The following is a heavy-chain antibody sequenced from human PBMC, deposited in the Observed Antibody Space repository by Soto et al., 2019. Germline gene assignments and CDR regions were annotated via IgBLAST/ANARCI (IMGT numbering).Heavy chain of an antibody. CDR3: SSQTYSYAWHH. J-gene: IGHJ5*02. CDR1: SGSISSNW. Sequence: QVQLQESGPRLVKPSGTMSVTCAVSSGSISSNWWSWVRQPLGKGLEYIGEIYYSGSTHYNPSLNSRVTISIDKSRNYFSLDLTYVTAADTAVYYCSSQTYSYAWHHWGQGIQVTVSS. CDR2: IYYSGST. D-gene: IGHD3-16*01. V-gene: IGHV4-4*02.